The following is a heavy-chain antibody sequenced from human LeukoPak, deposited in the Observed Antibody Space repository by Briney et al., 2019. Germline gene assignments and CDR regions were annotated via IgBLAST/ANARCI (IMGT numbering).Heavy chain of an antibody. D-gene: IGHD3-3*01. V-gene: IGHV4-38-2*01. J-gene: IGHJ5*02. CDR1: GYSISSGYY. CDR3: ARLVSLDYDFWSGYGQLFDP. CDR2: IYHSGST. Sequence: SETLSLTCAVSGYSISSGYYWGWIRQPPGKGLEWIGSIYHSGSTYYNPSLKSRVTISVDTSKNQFSLKLSSLIAADTAVYYCARLVSLDYDFWSGYGQLFDPWGQGTLVTVSS.